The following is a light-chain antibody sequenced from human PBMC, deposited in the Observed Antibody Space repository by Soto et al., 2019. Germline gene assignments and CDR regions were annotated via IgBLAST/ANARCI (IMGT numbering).Light chain of an antibody. CDR3: QQCRNWPLT. Sequence: DIQMTQSPSTLSASVGDRVTITCRASQSISTWLAWYQQKPGKAPKLLIYKASSLESGVPSRFSGSGSGTEFTLTISSLQPDDFAVYFCQQCRNWPLTFGGGTKVEIK. CDR2: KAS. V-gene: IGKV1-5*03. CDR1: QSISTW. J-gene: IGKJ4*01.